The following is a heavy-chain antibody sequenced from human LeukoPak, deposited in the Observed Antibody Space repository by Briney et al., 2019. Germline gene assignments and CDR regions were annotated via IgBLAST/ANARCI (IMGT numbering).Heavy chain of an antibody. CDR3: TGSGSYYF. J-gene: IGHJ4*02. D-gene: IGHD3-10*01. Sequence: GGSLRLSCAASGFTFSNYGMSWVRQAPGKGLEWVGFIRSKAYGGTTEYAASVKGRFTISRDDSKSIAYLQMNSLKTEDTAVYYCTGSGSYYFWGQGTLVTVSS. CDR2: IRSKAYGGTT. V-gene: IGHV3-49*04. CDR1: GFTFSNYG.